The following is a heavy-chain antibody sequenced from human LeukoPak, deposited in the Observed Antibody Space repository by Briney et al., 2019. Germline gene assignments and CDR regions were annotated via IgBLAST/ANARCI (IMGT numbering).Heavy chain of an antibody. V-gene: IGHV4-61*02. Sequence: PSETLSLTCTVSGGSISSGSYYYWNWIRQPAGKGLEWIGRIYTSGSTNYNPSLKSRVTISVDMSKNQFSLKLSSATAADTAVYYCARLQGVPASFDLWGRGTLVTVSS. J-gene: IGHJ2*01. CDR2: IYTSGST. CDR1: GGSISSGSYY. CDR3: ARLQGVPASFDL. D-gene: IGHD3-16*01.